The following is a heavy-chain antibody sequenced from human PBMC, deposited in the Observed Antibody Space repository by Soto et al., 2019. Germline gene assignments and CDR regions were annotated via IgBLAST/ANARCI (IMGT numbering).Heavy chain of an antibody. V-gene: IGHV4-30-2*01. CDR1: GGSFSSANYS. J-gene: IGHJ2*01. Sequence: QLQLQESGSGLVKPSQTLSLTCAVSGGSFSSANYSWTWIRQPPGKGLEWLGYIYHSGSTYYNPSLKSRVTMSVARSRNRLSLNLSSVTAADTAVYYCARVLPRWYFDLWGRGTLVTVSS. CDR2: IYHSGST. CDR3: ARVLPRWYFDL.